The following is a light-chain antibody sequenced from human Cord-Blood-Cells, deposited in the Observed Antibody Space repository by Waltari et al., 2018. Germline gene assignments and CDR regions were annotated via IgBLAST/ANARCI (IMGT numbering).Light chain of an antibody. Sequence: EIVLTQSPGTLSLSPGERATLSCRASQSVSSSYLAWYQQKPGQAPRLLIYGASSRATGIPDRFSGSGSGTDFTLTISRLEPEDFAVYYCQQYGSPPLTFGGGTKVENK. J-gene: IGKJ4*01. V-gene: IGKV3-20*01. CDR3: QQYGSPPLT. CDR1: QSVSSSY. CDR2: GAS.